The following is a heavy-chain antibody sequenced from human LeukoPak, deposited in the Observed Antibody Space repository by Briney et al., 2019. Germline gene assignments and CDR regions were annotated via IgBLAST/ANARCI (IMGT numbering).Heavy chain of an antibody. D-gene: IGHD3-22*01. V-gene: IGHV1-18*01. J-gene: IGHJ4*02. Sequence: ASVKVSCKASGYTFTSYGISWVRQAPGQGLEWMGWISAYNGNTNYAQKLQGRVTMTTDTSTSTAYMELRSLRSDDTAVYYCARVKGYYVSSGYYSFDYWGQGTLVTVSS. CDR3: ARVKGYYVSSGYYSFDY. CDR1: GYTFTSYG. CDR2: ISAYNGNT.